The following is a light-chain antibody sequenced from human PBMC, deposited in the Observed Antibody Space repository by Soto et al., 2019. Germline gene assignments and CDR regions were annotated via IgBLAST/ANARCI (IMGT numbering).Light chain of an antibody. CDR1: SSDIGTYNL. J-gene: IGLJ1*01. V-gene: IGLV2-23*02. CDR2: EVN. Sequence: QSALTQPASVSGSPGQSITISCTGTSSDIGTYNLVSWYQQHPGKAPKLMIYEVNKRPSGVSDRFSGSKSGNTASLTISGLQAEDEADHYCCSYAGSSTLYVFGTGTKVTVL. CDR3: CSYAGSSTLYV.